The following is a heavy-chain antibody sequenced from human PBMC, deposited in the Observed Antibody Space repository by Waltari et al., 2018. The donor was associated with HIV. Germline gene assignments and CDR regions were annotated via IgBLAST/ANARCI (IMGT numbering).Heavy chain of an antibody. CDR2: IRSKPHGGTT. CDR1: GFNCPAYS. CDR3: IRNQVFYFDY. D-gene: IGHD3-10*01. J-gene: IGHJ4*02. V-gene: IGHV3-49*04. Sequence: VQLVASGGGLVQPGRSLRLSCLGSGFNCPAYSVSWVRQAPGKRLEWVGFIRSKPHGGTTEYAASVKGRFSISRDDSNNIAYLQMNSLTVEDTAVYYCIRNQVFYFDYWGQGALVTVSS.